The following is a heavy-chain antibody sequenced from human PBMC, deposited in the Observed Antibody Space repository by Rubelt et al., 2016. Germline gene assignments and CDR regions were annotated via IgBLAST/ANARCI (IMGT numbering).Heavy chain of an antibody. D-gene: IGHD3-10*01. CDR3: ARHREGHAYGQMTNFDS. V-gene: IGHV4-39*01. CDR1: GGSISDNYYY. J-gene: IGHJ4*02. Sequence: QLQLQESGPGLVKPSETLSLTCTVSGGSISDNYYYWGWIRQPPGKELEWIGSISYSGNTYYKPSLKRRVTMSVDTSKNHFSLKLTSVTAADTAVFYCARHREGHAYGQMTNFDSWGQGTLVTVSS. CDR2: ISYSGNT.